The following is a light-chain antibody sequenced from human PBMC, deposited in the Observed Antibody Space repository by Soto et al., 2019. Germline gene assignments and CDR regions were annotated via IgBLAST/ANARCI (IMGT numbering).Light chain of an antibody. CDR2: GTS. Sequence: EIVLTQSPGTLSLSPGERATLSCRASQSVSSSYLAWYQQKPGQAPRLLIYGTSSRATGIPDRFSGSGSGTDFILTISRLEPEDFAVYYCQQYGSSPSTFGQGTRWIS. CDR1: QSVSSSY. V-gene: IGKV3-20*01. J-gene: IGKJ1*01. CDR3: QQYGSSPST.